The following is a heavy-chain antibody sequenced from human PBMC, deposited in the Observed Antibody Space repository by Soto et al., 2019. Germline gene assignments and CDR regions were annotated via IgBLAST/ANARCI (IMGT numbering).Heavy chain of an antibody. J-gene: IGHJ4*02. V-gene: IGHV3-23*01. D-gene: IGHD3-3*01. CDR1: GFTFSSYA. CDR3: AKDFPRITIFGVVTEQIDY. CDR2: ISGSGGST. Sequence: GGSLRLSCAASGFTFSSYAMSWVRQAPGKGLEWVSAISGSGGSTYYADSVKGRFTISRDNSKNTLYLQMNSLRAEDTAVYYCAKDFPRITIFGVVTEQIDYWGQGTLVTVSS.